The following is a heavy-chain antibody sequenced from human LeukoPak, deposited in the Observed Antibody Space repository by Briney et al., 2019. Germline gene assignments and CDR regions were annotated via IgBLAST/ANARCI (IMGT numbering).Heavy chain of an antibody. CDR2: MNPNSGNT. D-gene: IGHD4-11*01. CDR1: GYTFTIYD. CDR3: ARGLLSFMRSDYSNYWDNWFDP. Sequence: ASVKVSCKASGYTFTIYDINWVRQATGQGLEWMGWMNPNSGNTGYAQRFQGRVTFTRNTSISTAYMELGSLRSEDTAVYYCARGLLSFMRSDYSNYWDNWFDPWGQGTLVTVSS. J-gene: IGHJ5*02. V-gene: IGHV1-8*03.